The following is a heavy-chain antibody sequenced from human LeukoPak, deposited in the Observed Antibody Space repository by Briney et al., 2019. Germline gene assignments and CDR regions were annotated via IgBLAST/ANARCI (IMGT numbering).Heavy chain of an antibody. Sequence: GRSLRLSCAASGFTFSSYAMHWVRQAPGKGLEWVAVISYDGSNKYYADSAKGRFTISRDNSKNTLYLQMNSLRAEDTAVYYCSGFPDYWGQGTLVTVSS. V-gene: IGHV3-30*04. CDR1: GFTFSSYA. CDR2: ISYDGSNK. J-gene: IGHJ4*02. CDR3: SGFPDY. D-gene: IGHD3-10*01.